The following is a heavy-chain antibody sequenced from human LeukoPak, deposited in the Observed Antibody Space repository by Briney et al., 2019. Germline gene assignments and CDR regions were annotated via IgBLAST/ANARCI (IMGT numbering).Heavy chain of an antibody. J-gene: IGHJ4*02. CDR1: GFTFSDHF. Sequence: PGGSLRLSCAASGFTFSDHFMDWVRQAPGKGLEWVGRTRNKADSYTTEYAASVKGKFTISRDDSKNSLYLQMNSLKTEDTAVYYCARVSTLYYLDYWGQGTLVTVSS. CDR2: TRNKADSYTT. V-gene: IGHV3-72*01. CDR3: ARVSTLYYLDY.